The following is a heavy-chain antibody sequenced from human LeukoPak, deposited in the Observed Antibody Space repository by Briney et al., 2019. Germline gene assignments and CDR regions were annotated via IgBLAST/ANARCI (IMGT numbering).Heavy chain of an antibody. D-gene: IGHD3-10*01. CDR3: ARAPVLLWFGELPGFDP. Sequence: SQTLSLTCTVSGGSISSGGYYWSWIRQHPGKGLEWIGYIYYSGSTYYNPSLKSRVTISVDTSKNQFSLKLSSVTAADTAVYYCARAPVLLWFGELPGFDPWGQGTLVTVSS. CDR2: IYYSGST. V-gene: IGHV4-31*03. CDR1: GGSISSGGYY. J-gene: IGHJ5*02.